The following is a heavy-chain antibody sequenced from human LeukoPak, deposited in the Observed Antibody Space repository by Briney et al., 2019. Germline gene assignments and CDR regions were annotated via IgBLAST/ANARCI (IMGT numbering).Heavy chain of an antibody. CDR3: AKDISPGSGKFYFFDS. V-gene: IGHV3-21*04. D-gene: IGHD3-10*01. J-gene: IGHJ4*02. Sequence: GGYLRLYCAAAQFTFDYHDMNWVRQAPGKGLEWVSSISRGSTKITYADSVKGRFTIYRDNAKNSLYLQMNSLRPEDTAFYYCAKDISPGSGKFYFFDSWGQGSLVTVSS. CDR1: QFTFDYHD. CDR2: ISRGSTKI.